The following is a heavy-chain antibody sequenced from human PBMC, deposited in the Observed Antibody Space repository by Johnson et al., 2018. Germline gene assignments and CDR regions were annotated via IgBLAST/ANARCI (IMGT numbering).Heavy chain of an antibody. CDR3: ARDFGYGYYDYYMDG. CDR1: GFTVSSNY. Sequence: VQLQESGGGLVQPGRSLRLSCAASGFTVSSNYMSWVRQAPGKGLEWVSVIYSGGSTYYAASVKGRFTISRDNSKNTLDLQMNSRGAEDTAVYYCARDFGYGYYDYYMDGWGKGTTVTVSS. V-gene: IGHV3-66*02. J-gene: IGHJ6*03. CDR2: IYSGGST. D-gene: IGHD5-12*01.